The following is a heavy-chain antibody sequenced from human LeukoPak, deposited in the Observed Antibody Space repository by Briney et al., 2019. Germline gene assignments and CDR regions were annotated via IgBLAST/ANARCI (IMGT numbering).Heavy chain of an antibody. V-gene: IGHV3-20*04. D-gene: IGHD4-23*01. CDR2: INWNGGST. Sequence: GGSLRLSCAASGFTFDDYGMNWVRQAPGQGLEWVSGINWNGGSTAYADSVKGRFIIPRDNAKNSLYLQMNSLRAEDTALYYCARDGTVITPSDAFDKWGQGTMVTVSS. CDR1: GFTFDDYG. CDR3: ARDGTVITPSDAFDK. J-gene: IGHJ3*02.